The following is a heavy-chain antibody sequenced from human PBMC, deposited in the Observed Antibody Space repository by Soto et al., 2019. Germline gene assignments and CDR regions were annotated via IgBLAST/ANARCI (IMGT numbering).Heavy chain of an antibody. CDR1: GYTFTSYY. CDR2: INPSGGST. Sequence: QVQLVQSGAEVNKPGASVKVSCKASGYTFTSYYMHWVRQAPGQGLEWMGIINPSGGSTSYAQKFQGRVTMTRDTSTSTVYMELSSLRSEDTAVYYCARGVSNCSGGSCYPDAFIDNWFDPWGQGPLVTVSS. D-gene: IGHD2-15*01. CDR3: ARGVSNCSGGSCYPDAFIDNWFDP. V-gene: IGHV1-46*01. J-gene: IGHJ5*02.